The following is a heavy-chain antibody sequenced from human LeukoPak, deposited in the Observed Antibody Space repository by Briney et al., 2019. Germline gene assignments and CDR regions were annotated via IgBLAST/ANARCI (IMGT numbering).Heavy chain of an antibody. CDR2: INPNSGGT. CDR1: GYTFTGDY. V-gene: IGHV1-2*04. Sequence: GASVKVSCKASGYTFTGDYMHWVRQAPGQGLEWMGWINPNSGGTNYAQKFQGWVTMTRDTSISTAYMELSRLRSDDTAVYYCARDRGGSSSYGFDYWGQGTLVTVSS. CDR3: ARDRGGSSSYGFDY. D-gene: IGHD6-6*01. J-gene: IGHJ4*02.